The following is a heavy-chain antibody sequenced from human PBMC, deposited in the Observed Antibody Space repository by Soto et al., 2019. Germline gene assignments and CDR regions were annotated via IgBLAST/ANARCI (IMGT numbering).Heavy chain of an antibody. CDR1: GYTFTNYG. D-gene: IGHD3-10*01. Sequence: QVQLVQSGAEVKKPGASVKVSCKASGYTFTNYGISWVRQAPGQGLEWMGWISGYNGNTKYAQKLQGRDTMTTDTSTSTAYMELRSLRSDDTALYYCARGVGSGSYYNQYNWFDPWGQGTLVTVSS. V-gene: IGHV1-18*01. CDR3: ARGVGSGSYYNQYNWFDP. CDR2: ISGYNGNT. J-gene: IGHJ5*02.